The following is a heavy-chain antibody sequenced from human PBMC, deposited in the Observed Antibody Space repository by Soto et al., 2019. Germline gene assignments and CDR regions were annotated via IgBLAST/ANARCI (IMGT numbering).Heavy chain of an antibody. CDR1: GYSFTTYW. D-gene: IGHD6-19*01. V-gene: IGHV5-51*01. CDR2: IYPGDSDT. J-gene: IGHJ6*02. CDR3: ARHFGTVAGYYYYGMDV. Sequence: GESLKISCKGSGYSFTTYWIGWVRQMPGKGLEWMGIIYPGDSDTIYSPSFQGQVTISADKSISTAYLQWSSLKASDTAIYYCARHFGTVAGYYYYGMDVWGQGT.